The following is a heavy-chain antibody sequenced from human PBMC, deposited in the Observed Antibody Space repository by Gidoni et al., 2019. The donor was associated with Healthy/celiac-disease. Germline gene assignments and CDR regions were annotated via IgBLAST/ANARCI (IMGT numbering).Heavy chain of an antibody. CDR3: ARFIVGAGWFDP. Sequence: QVQLQESGPGLVKPSETLSLPCTVSGGSISSYYWSWIRQPPGKGLEWIGYIYYSGSTNYNPSLKSRVTISVDTSKNHFSLKLSSVTAADTAVYYCARFIVGAGWFDPWGQGTLVTVSS. CDR2: IYYSGST. D-gene: IGHD1-26*01. CDR1: GGSISSYY. V-gene: IGHV4-59*01. J-gene: IGHJ5*02.